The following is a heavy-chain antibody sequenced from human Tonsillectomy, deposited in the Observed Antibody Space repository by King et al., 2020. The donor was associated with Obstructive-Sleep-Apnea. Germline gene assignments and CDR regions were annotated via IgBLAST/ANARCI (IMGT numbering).Heavy chain of an antibody. J-gene: IGHJ4*02. D-gene: IGHD1-7*01. CDR3: AHTEIERSAGTTFLDY. Sequence: ITLKESGPTLVKPTQTLTLPCTFSGFSLSTSGVGVGWIRQPPGKALEWLALIYWDDDKRYSPSLKSRLTITKDTSKNQVVLTMTNMDPVDTATYYCAHTEIERSAGTTFLDYWGQGTLVTVSS. CDR2: IYWDDDK. V-gene: IGHV2-5*02. CDR1: GFSLSTSGVG.